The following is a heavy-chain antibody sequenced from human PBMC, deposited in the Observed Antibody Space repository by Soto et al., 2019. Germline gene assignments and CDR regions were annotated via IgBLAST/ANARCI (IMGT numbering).Heavy chain of an antibody. CDR3: ARSRNGAVPDSINF. CDR1: GFTFSRYA. CDR2: ISRDGSSK. J-gene: IGHJ4*02. Sequence: VGSLRLSCAASGFTFSRYAMHWVRQAPGEGLEWVAVISRDGSSKYYGDSVKGRFTVSRDNSNNTLYLSMTSLRPDDTAVFYCARSRNGAVPDSINFWGQGTLVTVSS. V-gene: IGHV3-30-3*01. D-gene: IGHD2-8*01.